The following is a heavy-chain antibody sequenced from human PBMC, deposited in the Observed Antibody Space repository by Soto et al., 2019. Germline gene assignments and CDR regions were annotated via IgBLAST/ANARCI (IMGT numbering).Heavy chain of an antibody. Sequence: ASVKVSCKASGHTFTGYYMHWVRQAPGQGLEWMGWINPNSGGTNYAQKFQGRVTMTRDTSISTAYMELSRLKSDDTAVHYCARDQWAVFSDCMRDYYAMDVWGQGTTVTVSS. CDR3: ARDQWAVFSDCMRDYYAMDV. V-gene: IGHV1-2*02. CDR2: INPNSGGT. J-gene: IGHJ6*02. CDR1: GHTFTGYY. D-gene: IGHD1-26*01.